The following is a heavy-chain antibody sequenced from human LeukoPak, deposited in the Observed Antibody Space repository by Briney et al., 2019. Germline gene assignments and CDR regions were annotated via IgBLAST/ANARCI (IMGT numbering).Heavy chain of an antibody. Sequence: SQTLSLTCTASGGSISSGGYYWSWIRQHPGKGLEWVRHIYYSGSTYYNPSLKSRVTISVDTSKNQFSLKLSSVTAADTAVYYCARSYYYDGSGYYGWFDPWGQGTLVTVSS. CDR1: GGSISSGGYY. D-gene: IGHD3-22*01. J-gene: IGHJ5*02. CDR3: ARSYYYDGSGYYGWFDP. CDR2: IYYSGST. V-gene: IGHV4-31*03.